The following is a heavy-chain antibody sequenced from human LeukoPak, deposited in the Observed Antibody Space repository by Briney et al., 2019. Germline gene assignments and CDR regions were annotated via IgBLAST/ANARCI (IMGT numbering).Heavy chain of an antibody. CDR3: AKDRALIGVEGRYWYFDL. V-gene: IGHV3-30*02. CDR1: GFTFSRYG. D-gene: IGHD2-15*01. J-gene: IGHJ2*01. CDR2: IRYDGTYK. Sequence: PGGSLRLSCAASGFTFSRYGMHWVRQAPGKGLEWVAFIRYDGTYKHYADSVKGRFTISRDNSKNTLYLQMNSLRAEDTAIYYCAKDRALIGVEGRYWYFDLWGRGTLVTVSS.